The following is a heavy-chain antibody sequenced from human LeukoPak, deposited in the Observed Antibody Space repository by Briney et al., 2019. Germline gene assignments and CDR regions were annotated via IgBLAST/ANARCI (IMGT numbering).Heavy chain of an antibody. Sequence: ASVKVSCEASGYTFTSYYMHWVRQAPGQGLEWMGIINPSGGSTSYAQKFQGRVTITRDTSASTAYMELSSLRSEDTAVYYCARGPAEWLLPPKDAFDIWGQGTMVTVSS. CDR2: INPSGGST. J-gene: IGHJ3*02. CDR3: ARGPAEWLLPPKDAFDI. D-gene: IGHD3-3*01. CDR1: GYTFTSYY. V-gene: IGHV1-46*01.